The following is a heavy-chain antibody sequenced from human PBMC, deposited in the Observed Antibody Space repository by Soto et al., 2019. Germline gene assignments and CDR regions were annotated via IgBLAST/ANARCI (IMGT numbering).Heavy chain of an antibody. CDR1: GGSVSGGSYC. Sequence: QVQLQESGPGLVKPSETLSLTCTVSGGSVSGGSYCWSWIRQPPGKGLECIGYVYNSGSTTYNPALKRRVTISVDTSKNQFSLGLRSVAAADTAVYYCARVPLTTYFDLWGRGTLVTVSS. D-gene: IGHD3-9*01. CDR2: VYNSGST. V-gene: IGHV4-61*01. CDR3: ARVPLTTYFDL. J-gene: IGHJ2*01.